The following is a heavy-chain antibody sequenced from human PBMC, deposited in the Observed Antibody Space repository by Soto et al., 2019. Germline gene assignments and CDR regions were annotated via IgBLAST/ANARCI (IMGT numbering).Heavy chain of an antibody. J-gene: IGHJ6*02. CDR3: ASEGYSSSSGNYYYGMDV. V-gene: IGHV4-39*01. D-gene: IGHD6-13*01. Sequence: PSETLSLTCTVSGGSISSSSYYWGWIRQPPGKGLEWIGSIYYSGSTYCNPSLKSRVTISVDTSKNQFSLKLSSVTAADTAVYYCASEGYSSSSGNYYYGMDVWGQGTTVTVSS. CDR2: IYYSGST. CDR1: GGSISSSSYY.